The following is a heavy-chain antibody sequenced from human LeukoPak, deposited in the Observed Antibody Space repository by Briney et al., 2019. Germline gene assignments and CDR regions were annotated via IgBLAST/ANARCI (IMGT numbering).Heavy chain of an antibody. V-gene: IGHV3-48*01. CDR3: ARGIQLWLMGY. Sequence: GGSLRLSCAASVFTFSSYSMNWVRQAPGKGLEWVSYISSSSSTIYYADSVKGRFTISRDNAKNSLYLQMNSLRAEDTAVYYCARGIQLWLMGYWGQGTLVTVSS. CDR1: VFTFSSYS. J-gene: IGHJ4*02. CDR2: ISSSSSTI. D-gene: IGHD5-18*01.